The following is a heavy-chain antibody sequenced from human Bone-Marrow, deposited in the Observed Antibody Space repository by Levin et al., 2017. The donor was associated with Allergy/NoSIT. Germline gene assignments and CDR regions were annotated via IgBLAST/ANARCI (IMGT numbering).Heavy chain of an antibody. CDR2: ISSGSSYI. D-gene: IGHD6-13*01. V-gene: IGHV3-21*01. CDR1: GFTFSDYR. CDR3: TRDAYSSSSFDL. Sequence: SCAGSGFTFSDYRMNWVRQAPGKGLEWVASISSGSSYIHYADSLKGRVTISRDNAKNSLYLQVNSLGAEDTAVYFCTRDAYSSSSFDLWGQGTLVTVSS. J-gene: IGHJ4*02.